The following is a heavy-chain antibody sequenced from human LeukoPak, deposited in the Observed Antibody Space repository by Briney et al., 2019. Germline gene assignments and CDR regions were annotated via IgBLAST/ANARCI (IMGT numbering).Heavy chain of an antibody. CDR1: GGSFSGYY. CDR2: INHSGST. J-gene: IGHJ3*02. V-gene: IGHV4-34*01. CDR3: ARGLNPPCSGGSCYSRGAFDI. Sequence: PSETLSLTCAVYGGSFSGYYWSWIRQPPGKGLEWIGEINHSGSTNYNPSLKSRVTISVDTSKNQFSPKLSSVTAADTAVYYCARGLNPPCSGGSCYSRGAFDIWGQGTMVTVSS. D-gene: IGHD2-15*01.